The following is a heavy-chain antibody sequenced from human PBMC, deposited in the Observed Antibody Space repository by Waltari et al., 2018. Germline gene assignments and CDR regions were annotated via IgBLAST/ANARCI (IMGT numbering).Heavy chain of an antibody. CDR1: GYSISSGYY. J-gene: IGHJ3*02. CDR3: ARLWGATGGADVFDI. CDR2: IYHSGST. Sequence: QVQLQESGPGLVKPSETLSLTCAVSGYSISSGYYWGWIRQPPGKGLEWIGSIYHSGSTYYNPSLKSRVTISVDTSKNQFSLKLSSVTAADTAVYYCARLWGATGGADVFDIWGQGTMVTVSS. D-gene: IGHD1-26*01. V-gene: IGHV4-38-2*01.